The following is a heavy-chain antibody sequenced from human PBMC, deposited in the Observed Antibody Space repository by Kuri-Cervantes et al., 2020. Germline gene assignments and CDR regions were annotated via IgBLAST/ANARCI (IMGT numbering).Heavy chain of an antibody. CDR1: GGSISSTSYY. J-gene: IGHJ6*03. CDR2: INYSGSA. D-gene: IGHD3-10*01. Sequence: SETLSLTCIVSGGSISSTSYYWDWIRQPPGKGLEWIRSINYSGSAHHNPSLKSRVTISVDTSKNQFSLKLISVTAADTALYYCARHDYYGAYYMDVWGKGTTVTVSS. CDR3: ARHDYYGAYYMDV. V-gene: IGHV4-39*01.